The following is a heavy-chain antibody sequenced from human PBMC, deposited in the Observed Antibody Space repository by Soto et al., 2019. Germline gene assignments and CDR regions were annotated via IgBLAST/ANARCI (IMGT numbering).Heavy chain of an antibody. CDR1: GGSISNYF. CDR2: IDNSGGT. D-gene: IGHD3-3*01. CDR3: ARGGQDFWSGPFDY. J-gene: IGHJ4*02. Sequence: SETLSLTCTVSGGSISNYFCNWIRQPAGKGLEWIGRIDNSGGTNYNPSLKSRITMSADTSRNQFSLKLNSVAAADTAVYYCARGGQDFWSGPFDYWGQGALVTVSS. V-gene: IGHV4-4*07.